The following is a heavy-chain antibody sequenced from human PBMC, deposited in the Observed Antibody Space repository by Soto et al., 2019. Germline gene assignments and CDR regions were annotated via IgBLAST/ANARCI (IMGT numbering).Heavy chain of an antibody. V-gene: IGHV1-69*13. CDR1: GGTFSSYA. CDR3: ARDRCSSTSCPPDY. D-gene: IGHD2-2*01. CDR2: IIPIFGTA. J-gene: IGHJ4*02. Sequence: GASVKFSCKASGGTFSSYAISWVRQAPGQGLEWMGGIIPIFGTANYAQKFQGRVTITADESTSTAYMELSSLRSEDTAAYYCARDRCSSTSCPPDYWGQGTLVTVSS.